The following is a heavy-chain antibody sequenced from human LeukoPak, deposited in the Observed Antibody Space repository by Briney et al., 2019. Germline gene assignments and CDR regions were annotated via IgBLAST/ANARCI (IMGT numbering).Heavy chain of an antibody. CDR3: AKLGSPRAY. Sequence: PSETLSLTCTVSGGSIGTYYWSWIRQPPGKGLEWIGHIYYFENTDYNPSLESRVTISVDAAKNHFSLKLRSVTPLDTAVYYCAKLGSPRAYWGQGILVTVSS. CDR2: IYYFENT. CDR1: GGSIGTYY. V-gene: IGHV4-59*01. D-gene: IGHD7-27*01. J-gene: IGHJ4*02.